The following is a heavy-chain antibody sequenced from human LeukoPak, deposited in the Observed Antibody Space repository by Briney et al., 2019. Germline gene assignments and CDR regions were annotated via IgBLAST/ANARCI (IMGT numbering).Heavy chain of an antibody. Sequence: SETLSLTCAVYGGSFSGYYWSWIRQPPGKGLEWLGEINHSGSTNYNPSLKSRVTISVDTSKNQFSLKLSSVTAADTAVYYCASGYTSKGIYFDYWGQGTLVTVSS. CDR3: ASGYTSKGIYFDY. CDR1: GGSFSGYY. CDR2: INHSGST. D-gene: IGHD4-11*01. J-gene: IGHJ4*02. V-gene: IGHV4-34*01.